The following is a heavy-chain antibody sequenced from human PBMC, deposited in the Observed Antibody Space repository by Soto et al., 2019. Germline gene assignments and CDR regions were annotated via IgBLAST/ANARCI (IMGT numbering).Heavy chain of an antibody. CDR3: ARRTPYYDILTGYPLPVYGMDV. V-gene: IGHV5-51*01. J-gene: IGHJ6*02. Sequence: PGESLKISCKGPGYSFTSYWIGWVRQMPGKGLECMGFIYPGDSDTRYSPSFQGQVTISADKSISTAYLQWSSLKASDTAMYYCARRTPYYDILTGYPLPVYGMDVWGQGTTVTVSS. CDR1: GYSFTSYW. D-gene: IGHD3-9*01. CDR2: IYPGDSDT.